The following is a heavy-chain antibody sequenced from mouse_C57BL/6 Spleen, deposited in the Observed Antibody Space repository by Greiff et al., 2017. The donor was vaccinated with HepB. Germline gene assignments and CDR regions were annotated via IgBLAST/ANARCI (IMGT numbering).Heavy chain of an antibody. V-gene: IGHV1-18*01. CDR3: AREEGLRPFAY. J-gene: IGHJ3*01. CDR1: GYTFTDYN. CDR2: INPNNGGT. Sequence: VQLQQSGPELVKPGASVKIPCKASGYTFTDYNMDWVKQSHGKSLEWIGDINPNNGGTIYNQKFKGKATLTVDKSSSTAYMELRSLTSEDTAVYYCAREEGLRPFAYWGQGTLVTVSA. D-gene: IGHD2-4*01.